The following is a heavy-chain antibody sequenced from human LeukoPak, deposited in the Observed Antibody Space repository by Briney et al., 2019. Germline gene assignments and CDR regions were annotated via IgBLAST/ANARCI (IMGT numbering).Heavy chain of an antibody. J-gene: IGHJ5*02. CDR3: VRDRTLGVRDGFILA. CDR1: GFTFSAYN. Sequence: QPGGSLRLSCAASGFTFSAYNMIWVRQAPGKGLEWLSYISGSSSAIYYADSAQGRFTISRDNAKNSLSLQMSSLRVEDTAVYYCVRDRTLGVRDGFILAWGQGTLVTVSS. V-gene: IGHV3-48*01. CDR2: ISGSSSAI. D-gene: IGHD5-24*01.